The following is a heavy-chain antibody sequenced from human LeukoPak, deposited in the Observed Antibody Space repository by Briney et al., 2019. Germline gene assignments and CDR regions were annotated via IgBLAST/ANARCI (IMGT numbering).Heavy chain of an antibody. J-gene: IGHJ4*02. CDR1: GFTFSSNA. Sequence: GGSLRLSCAASGFTFSSNAMSWVRQAPGKGLEWVSAISGSADGTYYADSVKGRFTISRDNSKNTLYLQMNSLRAEDAAVYYCAKDLVGDSYGSIDYWGQGTLVTVSS. D-gene: IGHD5-18*01. V-gene: IGHV3-23*01. CDR2: ISGSADGT. CDR3: AKDLVGDSYGSIDY.